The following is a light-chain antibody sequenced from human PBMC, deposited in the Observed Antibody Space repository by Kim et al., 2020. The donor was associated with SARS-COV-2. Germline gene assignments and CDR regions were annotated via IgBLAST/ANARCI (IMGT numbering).Light chain of an antibody. J-gene: IGKJ3*01. V-gene: IGKV1-39*01. CDR1: QSISSY. Sequence: ASVGDRVTHTCRASQSISSYLNWYQQKPGKAPKLLIYAASSLQSGVPSRFSGSGSGTDFTLTISSLQPEDFATYYCQQSYSTPFTFGPGTKVDIK. CDR3: QQSYSTPFT. CDR2: AAS.